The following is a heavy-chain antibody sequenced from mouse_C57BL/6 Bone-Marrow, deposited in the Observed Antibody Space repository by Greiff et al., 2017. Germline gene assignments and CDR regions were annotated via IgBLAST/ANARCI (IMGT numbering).Heavy chain of an antibody. D-gene: IGHD2-1*01. CDR2: IRNKANGYTT. CDR1: GFTFTDYY. Sequence: EVKLVESGGGLVQPGGSLSLSCAASGFTFTDYYMSWVRQPPGKALEWLGFIRNKANGYTTAYSASVKGRLTISRANSQSILYLQMNALRAEDSATYCCARLYGNYVGYFDVWGTGTTVTVSS. CDR3: ARLYGNYVGYFDV. J-gene: IGHJ1*03. V-gene: IGHV7-3*01.